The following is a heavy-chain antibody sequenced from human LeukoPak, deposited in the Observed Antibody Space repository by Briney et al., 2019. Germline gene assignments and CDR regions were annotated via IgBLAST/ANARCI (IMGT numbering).Heavy chain of an antibody. J-gene: IGHJ5*02. V-gene: IGHV1-3*01. CDR2: VSAGNGNT. CDR1: GYTLTSYA. CDR3: ARGGYCSGGSCYSRFDP. D-gene: IGHD2-15*01. Sequence: ASVKLSCKASGYTLTSYAMLWVRQAPGQRLEWMGWVSAGNGNTKYSQKFQGRVTITRDTSASTAYMELSSLRSEDTAVYYCARGGYCSGGSCYSRFDPWGQGTLVTVSS.